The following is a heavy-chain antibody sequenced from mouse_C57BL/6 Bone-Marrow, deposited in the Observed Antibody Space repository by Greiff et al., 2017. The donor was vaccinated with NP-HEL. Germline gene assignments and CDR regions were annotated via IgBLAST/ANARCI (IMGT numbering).Heavy chain of an antibody. V-gene: IGHV1-9*01. CDR2: ILPGSGNT. CDR1: GYTFTGNW. J-gene: IGHJ2*01. D-gene: IGHD1-1*01. Sequence: QVQLKQSGAELMKPGASVKLSCKATGYTFTGNWIEWVKQRPGHGLEWIGEILPGSGNTYYNERFKGKATFTADKSSNTAYMQLSILTTEDSAINYCARDYYGSSYFDYWGQGTTLTVSS. CDR3: ARDYYGSSYFDY.